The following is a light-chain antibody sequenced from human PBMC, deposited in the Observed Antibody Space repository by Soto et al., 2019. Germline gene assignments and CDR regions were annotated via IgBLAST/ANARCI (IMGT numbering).Light chain of an antibody. CDR2: GIS. V-gene: IGKV3-11*01. Sequence: EMVLTQSPATLSLSPGERVTLSCRASQSVSNSLVWYQQKAGQAPRRLIYGISYRATGVPARFSGSGSGTDFTLTISSLEPEDFAIYYCQQGSDWPPRYTFGQGTKLEI. J-gene: IGKJ2*01. CDR1: QSVSNS. CDR3: QQGSDWPPRYT.